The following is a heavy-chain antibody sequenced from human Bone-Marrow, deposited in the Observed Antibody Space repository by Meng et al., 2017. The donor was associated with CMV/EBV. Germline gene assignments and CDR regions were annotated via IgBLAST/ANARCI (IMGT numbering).Heavy chain of an antibody. Sequence: GGSLRLSCAASGFTFSRYAMSWVRQAPGKGLEWVSSISGDDGRTFYADAVKGRFTISRDNSNNTLYLQMNSVRAEDTAVYYCAKDGSTWYALYYFDSWGQGTLVTLSS. CDR3: AKDGSTWYALYYFDS. V-gene: IGHV3-23*01. J-gene: IGHJ4*02. CDR2: ISGDDGRT. CDR1: GFTFSRYA. D-gene: IGHD6-13*01.